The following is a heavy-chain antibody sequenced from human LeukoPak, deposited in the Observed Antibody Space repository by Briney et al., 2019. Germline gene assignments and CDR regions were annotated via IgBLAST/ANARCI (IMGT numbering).Heavy chain of an antibody. CDR1: GYTFTSCD. D-gene: IGHD6-13*01. CDR3: ARGRPGLASAGTYDF. Sequence: ASVKVSCKASGYTFTSCDINWVRQAPGQGLEWVGWMNPNSGKTGYARKFQGRVTMTKNTSISTAYMEVSSLGYEDTAIYYCARGRPGLASAGTYDFWGQGTLITVSS. V-gene: IGHV1-8*01. CDR2: MNPNSGKT. J-gene: IGHJ4*02.